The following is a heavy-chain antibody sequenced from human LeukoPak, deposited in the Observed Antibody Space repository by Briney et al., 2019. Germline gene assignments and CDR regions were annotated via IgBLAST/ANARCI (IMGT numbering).Heavy chain of an antibody. CDR3: ARGPYYYDSSGYYSYYYYYMDV. CDR2: ISAYNGNT. CDR1: GYTFTSYG. J-gene: IGHJ6*03. D-gene: IGHD3-22*01. Sequence: ASVKVSCKASGYTFTSYGISWVRQAPGQGLEWMGWISAYNGNTNYAQKFQGRVTMTRDTSISTAYMELSRLRSDDTAVYYCARGPYYYDSSGYYSYYYYYMDVWGKGTTVTVSS. V-gene: IGHV1-18*01.